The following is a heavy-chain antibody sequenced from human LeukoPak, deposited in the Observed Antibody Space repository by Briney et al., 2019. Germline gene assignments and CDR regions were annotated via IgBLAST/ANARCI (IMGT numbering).Heavy chain of an antibody. Sequence: GGSLRLSCAASGFAFSSYAMSWVRQAPGKGLEWVSAISGSGGSTYYADSVKGRFTITRDNSKNTLYLQMNSLRAEDTGVYYCAKAPLSMITFGGVIPETHYYFDYWGQGTLVTVSS. D-gene: IGHD3-16*02. V-gene: IGHV3-23*01. CDR3: AKAPLSMITFGGVIPETHYYFDY. CDR1: GFAFSSYA. J-gene: IGHJ4*02. CDR2: ISGSGGST.